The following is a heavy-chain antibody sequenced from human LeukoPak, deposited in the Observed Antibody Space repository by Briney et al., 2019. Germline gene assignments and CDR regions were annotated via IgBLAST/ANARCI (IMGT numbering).Heavy chain of an antibody. CDR1: GGSISSSGYY. CDR2: IYYSGST. Sequence: SETLSLTCTVSGGSISSSGYYWGWIRQPPGKGLQWIGSIYYSGSTYYNPSLKSRVIVSVDTSKNQFSLKLSSVTAADTAVYYCARQSYDSSGYYYFDSWGQGTLVTVSS. CDR3: ARQSYDSSGYYYFDS. V-gene: IGHV4-39*01. D-gene: IGHD3-22*01. J-gene: IGHJ4*02.